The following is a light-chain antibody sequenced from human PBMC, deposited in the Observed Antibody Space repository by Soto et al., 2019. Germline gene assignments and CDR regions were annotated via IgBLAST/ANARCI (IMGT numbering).Light chain of an antibody. CDR1: QSIDSW. J-gene: IGKJ4*01. CDR3: QQYGDYSLLT. CDR2: EAS. Sequence: DIQMTQSPSTLSASVGDRITIACRASQSIDSWLAWYQQKPGKAPKLLIYEASNLESGVPSRFSGSGSGTEFTLTISCLQPDEFATYYCQQYGDYSLLTFGGGTKVEI. V-gene: IGKV1-5*03.